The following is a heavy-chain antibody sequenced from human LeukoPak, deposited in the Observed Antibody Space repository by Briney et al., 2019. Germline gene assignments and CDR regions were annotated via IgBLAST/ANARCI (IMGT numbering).Heavy chain of an antibody. J-gene: IGHJ6*02. CDR3: ARTGYSSSWFYYYYGMDV. D-gene: IGHD6-13*01. V-gene: IGHV1-8*01. CDR2: MNPNSGNT. Sequence: ASVEVSCKASGYTFTSYDINWVRQATGQGLEWMGWMNPNSGNTGYAQKFQGRVTMTRNTSISTAYMELSSLRSEDTAVYYCARTGYSSSWFYYYYGMDVWGQGTTVTVSS. CDR1: GYTFTSYD.